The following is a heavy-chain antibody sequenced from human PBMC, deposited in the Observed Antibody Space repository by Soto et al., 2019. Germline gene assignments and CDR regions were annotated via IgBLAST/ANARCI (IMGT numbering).Heavy chain of an antibody. V-gene: IGHV4-30-2*01. Sequence: QLQLQESGSGLVKPSQTLSLTCAVSXXXXXXXXXXXXXXXXPPGXALEWIGYIYHTGTTYYTAALKSRVTISLDRSXNQIXXXXXXXXXXXXXXXXXXXXXXXXXXXXXXXVXGQGTTVTVSS. CDR1: XXXXXXXXXX. CDR2: IYHTGTT. J-gene: IGHJ6*02. CDR3: XXXXXXXXXXXXXXV.